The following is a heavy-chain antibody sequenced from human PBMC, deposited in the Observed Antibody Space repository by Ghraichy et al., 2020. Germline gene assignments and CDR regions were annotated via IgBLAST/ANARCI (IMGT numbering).Heavy chain of an antibody. J-gene: IGHJ4*02. CDR3: SRGSGGSGVL. CDR1: GYSITSDHY. CDR2: IYHRGRT. Sequence: SETLSLTCAVSGYSITSDHYWGWIRQPPGKGLEWIASIYHRGRTYYNPSLKSRVIISVDTSKNQFSLKLTSVTAADTAVYYCSRGSGGSGVLWGQGTLVTVSS. V-gene: IGHV4-38-2*01. D-gene: IGHD3-10*01.